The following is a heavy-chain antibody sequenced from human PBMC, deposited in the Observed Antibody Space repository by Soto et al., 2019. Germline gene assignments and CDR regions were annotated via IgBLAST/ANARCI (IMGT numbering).Heavy chain of an antibody. J-gene: IGHJ4*02. D-gene: IGHD6-6*01. V-gene: IGHV4-39*01. CDR3: ARQDRSYYFDY. CDR1: GGSISSSSYY. Sequence: QLQLQESGPGLVKPSETLPLTCTVSGGSISSSSYYWGWIRQPPGKGLEWIGSIYYSGSTYYNPSLKSRVTISVDTSKNQFSLKLSSVTAADTAVYYCARQDRSYYFDYWGQGTLVTVSS. CDR2: IYYSGST.